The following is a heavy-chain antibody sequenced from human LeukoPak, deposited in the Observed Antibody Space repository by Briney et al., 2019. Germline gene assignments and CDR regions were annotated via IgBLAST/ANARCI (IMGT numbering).Heavy chain of an antibody. V-gene: IGHV4-4*02. Sequence: SETLSLTCAVSGGSIASSNWWSWVRQPPGKGLEWIGEIYYTGNTNYNPSLKSRVTISVDKSNNQFSLNLSSVTAADTAVYYCAKSNAWDWFDPWGQGTLVTVSS. J-gene: IGHJ5*02. D-gene: IGHD4-11*01. CDR1: GGSIASSNW. CDR3: AKSNAWDWFDP. CDR2: IYYTGNT.